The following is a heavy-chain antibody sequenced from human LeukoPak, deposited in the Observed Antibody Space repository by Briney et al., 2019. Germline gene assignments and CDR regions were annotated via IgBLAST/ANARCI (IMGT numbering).Heavy chain of an antibody. J-gene: IGHJ6*03. D-gene: IGHD4-17*01. V-gene: IGHV4-59*01. CDR3: ARVKYGDYYYYYMDV. CDR2: IHYSGST. Sequence: SETLSLTCTVSGGSISSYYWSWIRQPPGKGLEWIGYIHYSGSTNYNPSLKSRVTISVDTSKNQFSLKLSSVTAADTAVYYCARVKYGDYYYYYMDVWGKGTTVTVSS. CDR1: GGSISSYY.